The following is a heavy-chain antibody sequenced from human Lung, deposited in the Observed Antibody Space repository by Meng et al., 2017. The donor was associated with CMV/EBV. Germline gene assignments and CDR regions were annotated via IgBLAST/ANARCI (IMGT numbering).Heavy chain of an antibody. CDR1: GASISDIY. CDR3: ATVGYCDGSNCYIGLFDP. Sequence: GSLRLSCTVSGASISDIYWSWIRQPPGTGLEWIGYIHESGNTKYNPSLTSRVTISIDTTENQFSLRMNSVTAADTAIYSCATVGYCDGSNCYIGLFDPWGQGTMVTVSS. V-gene: IGHV4-59*01. CDR2: IHESGNT. D-gene: IGHD2-2*02. J-gene: IGHJ5*02.